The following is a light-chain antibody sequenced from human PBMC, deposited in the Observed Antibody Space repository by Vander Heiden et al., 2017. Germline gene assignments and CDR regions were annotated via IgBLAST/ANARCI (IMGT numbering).Light chain of an antibody. CDR1: SSDVGGYNS. V-gene: IGLV2-11*01. CDR2: DVS. J-gene: IGLJ2*01. CDR3: CSYAGSYTLV. Sequence: QSALTQPRSVSGSPGQSVTISCTGTSSDVGGYNSVSWYQRHPGKAPKLMIYDVSKRPSGVPDRFSGSKSGNTASLTISGLQGEDEADYHCCSYAGSYTLVFGGGTKLTVL.